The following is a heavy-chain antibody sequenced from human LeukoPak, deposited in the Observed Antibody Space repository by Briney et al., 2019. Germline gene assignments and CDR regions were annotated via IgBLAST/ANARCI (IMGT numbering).Heavy chain of an antibody. J-gene: IGHJ6*02. CDR3: AKDQGLTAPPPYGLDV. CDR1: GGTFSSSA. D-gene: IGHD5-18*01. CDR2: IIPALNIT. V-gene: IGHV1-69*04. Sequence: SVKVSCKTSGGTFSSSAITWVRQVPGQGLEWMGRIIPALNITTYAQKFQGRVTITADTSTSTVYMELSSLRSEETAVYYCAKDQGLTAPPPYGLDVWGQGTTVIVTS.